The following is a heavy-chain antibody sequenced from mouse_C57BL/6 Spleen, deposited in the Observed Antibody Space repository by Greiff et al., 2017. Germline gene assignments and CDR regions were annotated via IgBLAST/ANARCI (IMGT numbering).Heavy chain of an antibody. V-gene: IGHV1-69*01. Sequence: VQLQQPGAELVMPGASVKLSCKASGYTFTSYWMHWVKQRPGQGLEWIGEIDPSDSYTNYNQKFKGKTTLTVDKSSSTAYMQLSSLTSEDTAVYYCARSWVQYYFDYWGQGTTLTVSS. CDR1: GYTFTSYW. J-gene: IGHJ2*01. CDR2: IDPSDSYT. D-gene: IGHD2-14*01. CDR3: ARSWVQYYFDY.